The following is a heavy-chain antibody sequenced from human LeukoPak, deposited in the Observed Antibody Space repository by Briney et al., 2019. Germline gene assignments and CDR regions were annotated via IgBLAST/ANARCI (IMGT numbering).Heavy chain of an antibody. J-gene: IGHJ5*02. Sequence: PGGSLRLSCAASGFTFSSYAMSWVRQTPGKGLEWVSAIYSGGSTYYADSVKGRFTISRHNSKNTLYLQMNSLRAEDTAVYYCARDPPAPYGSLSWGQGTLVTVSS. D-gene: IGHD3-16*01. CDR1: GFTFSSYA. V-gene: IGHV3-53*04. CDR2: IYSGGST. CDR3: ARDPPAPYGSLS.